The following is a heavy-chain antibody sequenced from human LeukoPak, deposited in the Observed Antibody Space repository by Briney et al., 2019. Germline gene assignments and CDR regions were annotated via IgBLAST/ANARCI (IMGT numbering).Heavy chain of an antibody. Sequence: GGSLRLSCAASGFTFSSYWMHWVRQAPGKGLVWVSHINSDGSSTSYADSVKGRFTISRDNAKNTLYLQMNSLRAEDTAVYYCARDAEYSSSPDYYYYYMDVWGKGTTVTVSS. CDR2: INSDGSST. J-gene: IGHJ6*03. CDR1: GFTFSSYW. CDR3: ARDAEYSSSPDYYYYYMDV. V-gene: IGHV3-74*01. D-gene: IGHD6-6*01.